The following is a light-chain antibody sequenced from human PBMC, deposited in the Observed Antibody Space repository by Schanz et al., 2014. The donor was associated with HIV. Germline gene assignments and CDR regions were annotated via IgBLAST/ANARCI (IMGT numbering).Light chain of an antibody. CDR3: QQYNGLSPIT. J-gene: IGKJ2*01. V-gene: IGKV1-17*01. CDR1: QDIGND. Sequence: DIQMTQSPSSQSASVGDRVTITCRASQDIGNDLGWYQQKPGQAPKRLIYAASKLQSGVPSRFIGSGSGTEFTLTISSLQPEDFASYHCQQYNGLSPITFGQGTKLEIK. CDR2: AAS.